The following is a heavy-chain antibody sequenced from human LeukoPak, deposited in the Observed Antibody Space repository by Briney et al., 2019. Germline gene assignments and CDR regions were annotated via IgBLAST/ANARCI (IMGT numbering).Heavy chain of an antibody. CDR3: ARDFSSWYERPHTGFDY. CDR1: GGTFSSYA. V-gene: IGHV1-69*13. CDR2: IIPIFGTA. J-gene: IGHJ4*02. Sequence: GASVKVSCKASGGTFSSYAISWARQAPGQGLEGMGGIIPIFGTANYAQKFQGRVTITADESTSTAYMELSSLRSEDTAVYYCARDFSSWYERPHTGFDYWGQGTLVTVSS. D-gene: IGHD6-13*01.